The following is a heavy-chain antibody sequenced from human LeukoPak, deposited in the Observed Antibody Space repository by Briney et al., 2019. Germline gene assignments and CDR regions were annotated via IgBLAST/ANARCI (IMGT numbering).Heavy chain of an antibody. D-gene: IGHD6-6*01. V-gene: IGHV3-11*04. CDR3: ARVESSSGDY. J-gene: IGHJ4*02. Sequence: GGSLRLSCAASEFTFSDYYMSWIRQAPGKGLEWVSYISYSGDTIYYADSVKGRFTISRDNSKNTLYLQMNSLRAEDTAVYYCARVESSSGDYWGQGTLVTVSS. CDR1: EFTFSDYY. CDR2: ISYSGDTI.